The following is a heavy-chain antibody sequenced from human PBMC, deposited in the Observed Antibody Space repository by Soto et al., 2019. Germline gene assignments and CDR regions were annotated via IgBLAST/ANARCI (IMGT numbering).Heavy chain of an antibody. CDR1: GGTFSSYA. CDR3: ARDRFPYYYDSSGYYSLGMDV. Sequence: SVKVSCKASGGTFSSYAISWVRQAPGQGLEWMGGIIPIFGTANYAQKFQGRVTITADESTSTAYMELSSLRSEDTAVYYCARDRFPYYYDSSGYYSLGMDVWGQGTTVTVSS. CDR2: IIPIFGTA. J-gene: IGHJ6*02. V-gene: IGHV1-69*13. D-gene: IGHD3-22*01.